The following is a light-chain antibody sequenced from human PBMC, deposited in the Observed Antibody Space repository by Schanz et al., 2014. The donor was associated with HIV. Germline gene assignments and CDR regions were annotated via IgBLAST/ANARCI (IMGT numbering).Light chain of an antibody. CDR3: LLSYSGARV. CDR1: TGPVTSGHF. V-gene: IGLV7-46*01. Sequence: QAVVTQEPSLTVSPGGTVILTCGSSTGPVTSGHFPYWFQQMPGQAPRTLIHDTNNRHSWTPARFSGSLLGGKAALTLSGAQPEDEAEYYCLLSYSGARVFGGGTKLTVL. J-gene: IGLJ3*02. CDR2: DTN.